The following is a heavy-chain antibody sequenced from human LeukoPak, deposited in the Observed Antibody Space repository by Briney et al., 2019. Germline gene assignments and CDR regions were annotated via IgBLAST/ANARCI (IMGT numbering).Heavy chain of an antibody. CDR1: GGSISSYY. CDR3: AKSGGYGLIDY. V-gene: IGHV4-59*08. D-gene: IGHD1-26*01. Sequence: SETLSLTCTVSGGSISSYYWSWIRQPPGKGLEWIGYIYYSGSTNYNPSLKSRVTISVDTSKNQFSLRLNSVTAADTAIYYCAKSGGYGLIDYWGQGTLVTVSS. J-gene: IGHJ4*02. CDR2: IYYSGST.